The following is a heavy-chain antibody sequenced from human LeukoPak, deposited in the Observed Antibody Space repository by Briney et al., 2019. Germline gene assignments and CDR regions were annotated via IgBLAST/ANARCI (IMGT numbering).Heavy chain of an antibody. Sequence: PSQTLSLTCTVSGGSISSGSYYWSWIRQPAGKGLEWIGRIYTSGSTNYNPSLKSRVTISVETSKNQFSLKLSSVTAADTAVYYCARVRLTGDQYYYYYYYMDVWGKGTTVTVSS. V-gene: IGHV4-61*02. CDR2: IYTSGST. CDR1: GGSISSGSYY. D-gene: IGHD7-27*01. J-gene: IGHJ6*03. CDR3: ARVRLTGDQYYYYYYYMDV.